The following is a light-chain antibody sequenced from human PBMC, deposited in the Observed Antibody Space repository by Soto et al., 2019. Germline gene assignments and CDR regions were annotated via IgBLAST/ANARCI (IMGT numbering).Light chain of an antibody. CDR2: DAS. CDR1: QSFSSY. V-gene: IGKV3-11*01. CDR3: QQRSNWPPVIT. J-gene: IGKJ5*01. Sequence: EIVLTQSPATLSLSPGERATLSCRASQSFSSYLAWYQQKPGQAPRLLIYDASKRATGIPARFSGRGSGTDFPLTISSLEPDDFAVYYCQQRSNWPPVITFGQGTRLEIK.